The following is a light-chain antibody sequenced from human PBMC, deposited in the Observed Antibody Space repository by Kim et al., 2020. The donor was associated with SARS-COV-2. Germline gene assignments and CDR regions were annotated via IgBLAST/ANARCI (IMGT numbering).Light chain of an antibody. CDR2: YDS. CDR1: KIGSKS. Sequence: SVAPGKTARITCGGNKIGSKSVHWYQQKPGQAPVLVIYYDSDRPSGIPERFSGSNSGNTATLTISRVEAGDEADYYCQVCDSGVVFGGGTQLTVL. CDR3: QVCDSGVV. V-gene: IGLV3-21*04. J-gene: IGLJ2*01.